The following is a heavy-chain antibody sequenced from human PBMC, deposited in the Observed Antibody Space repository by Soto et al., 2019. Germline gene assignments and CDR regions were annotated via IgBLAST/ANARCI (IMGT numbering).Heavy chain of an antibody. V-gene: IGHV1-3*01. D-gene: IGHD3-10*01. Sequence: GASVKVSCKASGYTFSHYAMHWVRQAPGQRLEWMGWINAVNTHTNYSQKFQGRVTFTTDKSTDTAYMVLTGLTSEDTAVYYCARSRGSYYSNFDSWGQGTLVTVSS. J-gene: IGHJ4*02. CDR2: INAVNTHT. CDR1: GYTFSHYA. CDR3: ARSRGSYYSNFDS.